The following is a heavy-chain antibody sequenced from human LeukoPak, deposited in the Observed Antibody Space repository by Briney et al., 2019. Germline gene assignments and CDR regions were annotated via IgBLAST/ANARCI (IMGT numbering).Heavy chain of an antibody. CDR1: GFTVSSNY. D-gene: IGHD4-17*01. V-gene: IGHV3-66*01. CDR2: IYSGGST. CDR3: ARGDCGDYDY. J-gene: IGHJ4*02. Sequence: GGSLRLSRAASGFTVSSNYMSWVRQAPGEGLEWVSVIYSGGSTYYADSVKGRFTISRDNSKNTLYLQMNSLRAEDTAVYYCARGDCGDYDYWGEGSSVTVSS.